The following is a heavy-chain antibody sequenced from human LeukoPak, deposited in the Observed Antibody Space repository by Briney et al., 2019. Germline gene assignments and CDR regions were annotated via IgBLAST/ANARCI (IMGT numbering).Heavy chain of an antibody. Sequence: QSGGTLRLSCAAAGFTFSSDGMSWVRQAPGKGLEWVSGISGSGGSTYYADSVKGRFTISRDNSKNTLYLQMNSLRAEDTAVYYCAKENYYDSSGYYYGRDAFDIWGQGTMVTVSS. J-gene: IGHJ3*02. CDR2: ISGSGGST. CDR1: GFTFSSDG. D-gene: IGHD3-22*01. CDR3: AKENYYDSSGYYYGRDAFDI. V-gene: IGHV3-23*01.